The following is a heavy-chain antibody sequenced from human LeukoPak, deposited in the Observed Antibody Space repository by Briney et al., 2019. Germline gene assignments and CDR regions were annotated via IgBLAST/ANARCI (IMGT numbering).Heavy chain of an antibody. V-gene: IGHV1-46*01. CDR3: ARTYYEILTGYYSYFDY. Sequence: ASVKVSCKASGYTFTSYYMHWVRQAPGQGLEWMVVINPSRGSTSYPQKFQGRVTMTSDTSTSTVYMELSSLRSEDTAVYYCARTYYEILTGYYSYFDYWGQGTLVTVSS. J-gene: IGHJ4*02. CDR2: INPSRGST. CDR1: GYTFTSYY. D-gene: IGHD3-9*01.